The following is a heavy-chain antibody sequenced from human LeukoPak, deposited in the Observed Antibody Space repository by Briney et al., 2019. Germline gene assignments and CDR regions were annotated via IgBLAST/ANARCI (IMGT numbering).Heavy chain of an antibody. J-gene: IGHJ6*03. CDR2: ISSRSSYI. CDR3: ARVDTAMVHLIYYYYYMDV. D-gene: IGHD5-18*01. Sequence: PGGSLRLSCAASGFTFSNYSMNWVRQAPGKGLEWVSSISSRSSYIYYADSVKGRFTISRDNAKNSLYLQMNSLRAEDTAVYYCARVDTAMVHLIYYYYYMDVWGKGTTVTVSS. V-gene: IGHV3-21*01. CDR1: GFTFSNYS.